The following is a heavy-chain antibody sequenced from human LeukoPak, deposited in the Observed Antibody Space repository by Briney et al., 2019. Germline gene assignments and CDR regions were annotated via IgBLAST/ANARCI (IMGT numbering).Heavy chain of an antibody. J-gene: IGHJ4*01. CDR3: AKLLRGSTIYDF. V-gene: IGHV3-7*01. D-gene: IGHD5-24*01. Sequence: GGSLRLSCAASGFPFSRYWMNWVRQAPGKGLEWVASINKDGSTKFYLDSVKGRFTISRDNAKNSLFLEMNSLRVEDTAFYYCAKLLRGSTIYDFWGHGALVTVSS. CDR2: INKDGSTK. CDR1: GFPFSRYW.